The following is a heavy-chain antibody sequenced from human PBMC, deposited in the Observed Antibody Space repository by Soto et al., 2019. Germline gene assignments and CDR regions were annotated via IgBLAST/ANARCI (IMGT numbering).Heavy chain of an antibody. D-gene: IGHD3-10*01. Sequence: SETLSLTCTVSGGSISSGGYYWSWIRQHPGKGLEWIGYIYYSGSTYYNPSLKSRVTISVDTSKNQFSLKLSSVTAADTAVYYFARGGGITMVRGVIRINGMDVWGQGTTVTVSS. CDR1: GGSISSGGYY. CDR3: ARGGGITMVRGVIRINGMDV. J-gene: IGHJ6*02. CDR2: IYYSGST. V-gene: IGHV4-31*03.